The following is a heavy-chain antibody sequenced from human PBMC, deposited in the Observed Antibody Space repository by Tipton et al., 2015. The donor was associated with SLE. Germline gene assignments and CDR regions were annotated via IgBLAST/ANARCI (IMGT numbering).Heavy chain of an antibody. CDR1: GGSISSGSYY. Sequence: TLFLTCTVSGGSISSGSYYWSWIRQPAGKGLEWIGYIYTSGSTNYNPSLKSRVTISVDTSKNQFSLKLSSVTAADTAVYYCARLGSRAANIGYWGQGTQVTVSS. V-gene: IGHV4-61*09. J-gene: IGHJ4*02. CDR2: IYTSGST. D-gene: IGHD6-6*01. CDR3: ARLGSRAANIGY.